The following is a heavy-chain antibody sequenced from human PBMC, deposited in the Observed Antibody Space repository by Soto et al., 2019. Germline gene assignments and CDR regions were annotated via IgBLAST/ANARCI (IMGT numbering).Heavy chain of an antibody. CDR1: GGSFSGYY. D-gene: IGHD1-20*01. CDR3: ARHNYNWFDP. J-gene: IGHJ5*02. V-gene: IGHV4-34*01. CDR2: INHSGST. Sequence: PSETLSLTCAVYGGSFSGYYWSWIRQPPGKGLEWIGEINHSGSTNYNPSLKSRVTISVDTSKNQFSLKLSSVTAADTAVYYCARHNYNWFDPWGQGTLVTVSS.